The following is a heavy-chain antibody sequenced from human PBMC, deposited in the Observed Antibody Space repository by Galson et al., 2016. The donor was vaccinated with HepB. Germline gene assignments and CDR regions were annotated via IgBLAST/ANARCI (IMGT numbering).Heavy chain of an antibody. CDR3: ARGARGFITPDYYFDY. CDR2: INHSGST. Sequence: SETLSLTCAVYGGYFSGYYWSWIRQPPGKGLEWNGEINHSGSTNYNPSLKSRITISVDTSKNQISLKLNSVTAADTAVYYCARGARGFITPDYYFDYWGQGTRVTVS. J-gene: IGHJ4*02. CDR1: GGYFSGYY. V-gene: IGHV4-34*01. D-gene: IGHD3-10*01.